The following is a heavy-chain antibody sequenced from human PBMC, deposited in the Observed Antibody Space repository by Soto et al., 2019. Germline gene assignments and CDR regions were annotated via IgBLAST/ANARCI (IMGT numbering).Heavy chain of an antibody. CDR1: GGSISSGDYY. CDR3: ARGDPPYYYDSSGYYLDYFGY. Sequence: PSETLSLTCTVSGGSISSGDYYWSWIRQPPGKGLEWIGYIYYSGSTYYNPSLKSRVTISVDTSKNQFSLKLSSVTAAATAVYYCARGDPPYYYDSSGYYLDYFGYWGQGTLVTVSS. V-gene: IGHV4-30-4*01. CDR2: IYYSGST. J-gene: IGHJ4*02. D-gene: IGHD3-22*01.